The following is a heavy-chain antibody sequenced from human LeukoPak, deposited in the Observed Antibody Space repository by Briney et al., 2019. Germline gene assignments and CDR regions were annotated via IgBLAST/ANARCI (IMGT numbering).Heavy chain of an antibody. CDR1: GGSISSYY. CDR2: IYYSGST. J-gene: IGHJ2*01. CDR3: ARVRDSSGYYPKYWYFDL. Sequence: SETLSLTCTVSGGSISSYYWSWIRQPPGKGLEWIGYIYYSGSTNYNPSLKSRVTISVDTSKNQFSLKLSSATAADTAVYYCARVRDSSGYYPKYWYFDLWGRGTLVTVSS. D-gene: IGHD3-22*01. V-gene: IGHV4-59*01.